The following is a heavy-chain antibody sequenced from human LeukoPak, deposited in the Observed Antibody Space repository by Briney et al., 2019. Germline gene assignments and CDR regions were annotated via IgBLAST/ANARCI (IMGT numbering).Heavy chain of an antibody. V-gene: IGHV4-34*01. CDR1: GGSFSGYY. J-gene: IGHJ4*02. D-gene: IGHD3-3*01. CDR2: INHSGST. Sequence: SETLSLTCAVYGGSFSGYYWSWIRQPPGKGLEWIGEINHSGSTNYNPSLKSRVTISVDTSKNQFSLKLSSVTAADTAVYHCARAGSAGFWSGPPVDYWGQGTLVTVSS. CDR3: ARAGSAGFWSGPPVDY.